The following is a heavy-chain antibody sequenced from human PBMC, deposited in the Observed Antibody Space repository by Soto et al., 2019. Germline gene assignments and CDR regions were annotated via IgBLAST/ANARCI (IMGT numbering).Heavy chain of an antibody. CDR2: INPSGGST. CDR3: ARGLRLWFGGYYYYRMDV. Sequence: ASVKVSCKASGYTFTSYYMHWVRQAPGQGLEWMGIINPSGGSTSYAQKFQGRVTMTRDTSTSTAYMELRSLRSDDTAVYYCARGLRLWFGGYYYYRMDVWGQGTTVTVS. J-gene: IGHJ6*02. D-gene: IGHD3-10*01. CDR1: GYTFTSYY. V-gene: IGHV1-46*01.